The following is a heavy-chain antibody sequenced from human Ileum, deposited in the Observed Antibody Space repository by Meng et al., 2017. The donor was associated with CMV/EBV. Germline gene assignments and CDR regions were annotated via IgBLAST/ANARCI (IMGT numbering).Heavy chain of an antibody. J-gene: IGHJ5*02. CDR3: ARAVAGNWFDP. V-gene: IGHV3-72*01. CDR1: GFTFSDHY. CDR2: TRNKANSYTT. D-gene: IGHD6-19*01. Sequence: EVQLVESGGGLVQPGGSLRLSCAASGFTFSDHYMDWVRQAPGKGLEWVGRTRNKANSYTTEYAASVKGGFTISRDDSKNSLYLQMNSLKTEDTAVYYCARAVAGNWFDPWGQGTLVTVSS.